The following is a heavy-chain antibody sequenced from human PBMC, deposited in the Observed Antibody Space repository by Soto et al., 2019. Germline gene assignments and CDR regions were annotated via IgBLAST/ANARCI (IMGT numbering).Heavy chain of an antibody. Sequence: PGGSLRLSCAASGFTFSSYAMRWVRQAPGKGLEWVSAISGDGAATFYADSVKGRFTISRDNSQNTLYLQLNSLTAEDTAVYYCAKASGGRYFDYWGQGTLVTAPQ. CDR1: GFTFSSYA. CDR2: ISGDGAAT. D-gene: IGHD1-26*01. J-gene: IGHJ4*02. CDR3: AKASGGRYFDY. V-gene: IGHV3-23*01.